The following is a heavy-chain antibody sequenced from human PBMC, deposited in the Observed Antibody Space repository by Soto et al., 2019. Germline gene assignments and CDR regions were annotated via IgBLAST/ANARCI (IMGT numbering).Heavy chain of an antibody. V-gene: IGHV3-23*01. J-gene: IGHJ4*02. D-gene: IGHD6-19*01. CDR3: AKGTSNGGWFNPFDY. CDR2: LSGSGTST. CDR1: GFTFVNYA. Sequence: EVQLLESGGGLVQPGGSLRLSCAASGFTFVNYALNWVRQAPGKGLEWVATLSGSGTSTYYADSVKGRFTISRDNSRNTLYLQTNSRRAEDTAVYYCAKGTSNGGWFNPFDYWGQGTLVTVSS.